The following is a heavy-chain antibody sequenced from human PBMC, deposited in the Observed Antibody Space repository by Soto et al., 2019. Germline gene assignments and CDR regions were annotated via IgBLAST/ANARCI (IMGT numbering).Heavy chain of an antibody. Sequence: GGSLSLSCAASGFTFDDYSMHWVRQAPGKGLEWVSGISWNSGSIGYADSVKGRFTISRDNAKNSLYLQMNSLRAEDTALYYCAKGGLVVPAAYYYRGQGTLVTVSS. CDR3: AKGGLVVPAAYYY. CDR2: ISWNSGSI. D-gene: IGHD2-2*01. J-gene: IGHJ4*02. V-gene: IGHV3-9*01. CDR1: GFTFDDYS.